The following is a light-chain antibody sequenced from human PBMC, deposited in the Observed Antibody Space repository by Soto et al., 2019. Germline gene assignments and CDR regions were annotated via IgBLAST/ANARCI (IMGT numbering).Light chain of an antibody. Sequence: QAVVTQAPSLTVSPGGTVTLTCASSTGPVTSDYYPNWFQQKPGQAPRALIYSTTKKHSWNPARFSGSRLGGKAALTLSGVQPEDEADYYCLLYYGAAVVFGGGTKLTVL. V-gene: IGLV7-43*01. CDR2: STT. J-gene: IGLJ2*01. CDR1: TGPVTSDYY. CDR3: LLYYGAAVV.